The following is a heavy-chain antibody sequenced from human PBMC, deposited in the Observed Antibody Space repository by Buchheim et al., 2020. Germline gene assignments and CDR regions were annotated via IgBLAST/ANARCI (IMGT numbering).Heavy chain of an antibody. CDR2: FYYSATT. J-gene: IGHJ6*02. Sequence: HLRLQESGPGLVKPSETLSLTCTVSGGSISSTSYHWGWIRQPPGKGLEWVGRFYYSATTYYNPALKSRVTVLLDKSKNQFSRRLRSVTAADTAVYYCARVSGDYYYGMDVWGQGTT. V-gene: IGHV4-39*07. D-gene: IGHD1-14*01. CDR1: GGSISSTSYH. CDR3: ARVSGDYYYGMDV.